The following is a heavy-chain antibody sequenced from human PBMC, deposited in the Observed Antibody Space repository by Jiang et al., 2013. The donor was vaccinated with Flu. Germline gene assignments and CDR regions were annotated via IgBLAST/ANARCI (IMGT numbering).Heavy chain of an antibody. J-gene: IGHJ5*02. CDR2: INAGNGNT. V-gene: IGHV1-3*01. Sequence: GAEVKKPGASVKVSCKASGYTFTSYAMHWVRQAPGQRLEWMGWINAGNGNTKYSQKFQGRVTITRDTSASTAYMELSSLRSEDTAVYYCARDNCGGDCYQSWFDPWGQGTLVTVSS. D-gene: IGHD2-21*02. CDR1: GYTFTSYA. CDR3: ARDNCGGDCYQSWFDP.